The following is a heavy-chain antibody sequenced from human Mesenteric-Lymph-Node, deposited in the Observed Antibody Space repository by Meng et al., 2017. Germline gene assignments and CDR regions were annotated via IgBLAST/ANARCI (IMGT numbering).Heavy chain of an antibody. CDR3: ARSYYGSGSYLYFGMDV. CDR2: INSDGSST. CDR1: GFTFSSYW. J-gene: IGHJ6*02. D-gene: IGHD3-10*01. V-gene: IGHV3-74*01. Sequence: GESLKISCAASGFTFSSYWMHWVRQAPGKGLVWVSRINSDGSSTSYADSVEGRFTISRDNGKNSVFLQMNSLRAEDTAVYHCARSYYGSGSYLYFGMDVWGQGTTVTVSS.